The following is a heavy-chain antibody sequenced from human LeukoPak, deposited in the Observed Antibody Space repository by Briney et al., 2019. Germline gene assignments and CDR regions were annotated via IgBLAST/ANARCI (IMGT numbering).Heavy chain of an antibody. CDR2: ISYDGSNK. CDR1: GFTFSSYA. Sequence: PGGSLRLSCAASGFTFSSYAMHWVRQAPGKGLEWVAVISYDGSNKYYADSVKGRFTISRDNSKNTLYLQMNSLRAEDTAVYYCARSGIAVAGTSFDYWGQGTLVTVSS. J-gene: IGHJ4*02. CDR3: ARSGIAVAGTSFDY. V-gene: IGHV3-30-3*01. D-gene: IGHD6-19*01.